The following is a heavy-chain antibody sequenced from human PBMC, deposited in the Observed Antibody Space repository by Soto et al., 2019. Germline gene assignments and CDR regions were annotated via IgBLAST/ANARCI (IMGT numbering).Heavy chain of an antibody. Sequence: SETLSLTCTVSGGSISSSSYYWGWIRQPPGKGLEWIGSIYYSGSTYYNPSLKSRVTISVDTSKNQFSLKLSSVTAADTAVYYCARGAMADYWGQGTLVTVSS. CDR3: ARGAMADY. CDR2: IYYSGST. CDR1: GGSISSSSYY. V-gene: IGHV4-39*01. J-gene: IGHJ4*02. D-gene: IGHD1-26*01.